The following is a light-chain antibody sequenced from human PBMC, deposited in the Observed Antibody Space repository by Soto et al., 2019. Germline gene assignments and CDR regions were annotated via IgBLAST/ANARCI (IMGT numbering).Light chain of an antibody. CDR2: DAS. CDR1: QSISSW. CDR3: QQYNSSPK. V-gene: IGKV1-5*01. Sequence: DIPMTQSPSTLSASVGDRVTITCRASQSISSWLAWYQQKPGKAPKLLIYDASSLESGVPSRFSGSGSGTEFTLTISSLQPDDFATYYCQQYNSSPKFGQGTKVEIK. J-gene: IGKJ1*01.